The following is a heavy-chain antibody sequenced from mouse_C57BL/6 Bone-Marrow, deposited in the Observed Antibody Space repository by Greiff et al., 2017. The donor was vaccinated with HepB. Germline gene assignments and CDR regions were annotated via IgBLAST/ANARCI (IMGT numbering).Heavy chain of an antibody. D-gene: IGHD2-4*01. Sequence: EVKLVESGAELVRPGASVKLSCTASGFNIKDDYMHWVKQRPEQGLEWIGWIDPENGDTEYASKFQGKATITADTSSNTAYLQLSSLTSEDTAVYYCTYDYPAWFAYWGQGTLVTVSA. J-gene: IGHJ3*01. CDR2: IDPENGDT. CDR1: GFNIKDDY. CDR3: TYDYPAWFAY. V-gene: IGHV14-4*01.